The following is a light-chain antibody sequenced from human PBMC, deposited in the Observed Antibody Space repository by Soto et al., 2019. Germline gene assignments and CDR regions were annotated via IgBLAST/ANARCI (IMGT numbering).Light chain of an antibody. J-gene: IGLJ1*01. CDR3: CSYAGSSTYYV. V-gene: IGLV2-23*02. CDR1: SSDVGTYNL. Sequence: QSALTQPASVSGSPGQSVTVSCTGSSSDVGTYNLVSWYQQHPGKVPKLLIYEVNKRPSGVSNRFSGSKSGNMASLTISGLQAEDEADYYCCSYAGSSTYYVFGTGTKVTVL. CDR2: EVN.